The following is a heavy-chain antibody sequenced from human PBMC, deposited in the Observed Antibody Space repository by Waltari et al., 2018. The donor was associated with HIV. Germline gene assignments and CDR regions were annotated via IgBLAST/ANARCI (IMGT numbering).Heavy chain of an antibody. V-gene: IGHV3-7*01. CDR1: GFHFTSYW. CDR2: IKQDGSEK. CDR3: ARVRGYSCWD. Sequence: EVQLVESGGGLVQPGGSLRLSWGASGFHFTSYWMRWGRQAPGKGLEWVANIKQDGSEKYYVDSMKGRFTISRDNAKNSLYLQMNSLRAEDTAVYYCARVRGYSCWDWGQGTLVTVSS. D-gene: IGHD2-2*01. J-gene: IGHJ4*02.